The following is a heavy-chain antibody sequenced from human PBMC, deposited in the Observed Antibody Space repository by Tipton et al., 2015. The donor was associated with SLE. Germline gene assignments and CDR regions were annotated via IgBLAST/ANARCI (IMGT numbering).Heavy chain of an antibody. CDR3: ASNNWSYGYFRH. CDR2: IYYSGST. D-gene: IGHD1-20*01. Sequence: TLSLTCTVSGGSISSGGYDWSWIRQPPGKGLEWIGYIYYSGSTNYNPSLKSRVTISVEASKNQFSLELSSVTAADTAVYYCASNNWSYGYFRHWGQGTLVTVSS. CDR1: GGSISSGGYD. J-gene: IGHJ1*01. V-gene: IGHV4-61*08.